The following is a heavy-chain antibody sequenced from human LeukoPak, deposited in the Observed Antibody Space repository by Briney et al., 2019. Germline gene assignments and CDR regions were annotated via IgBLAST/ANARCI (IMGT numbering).Heavy chain of an antibody. CDR1: GGSISGYY. CDR3: ARSVVTLYWYFDL. D-gene: IGHD4-23*01. CDR2: IYYSGST. V-gene: IGHV4-59*01. Sequence: SETLSLTCTVSGGSISGYYYHWIRQPPGKRPEWIGYIYYSGSTNYNPSLKSRVTISLDTSKNQFSLKLSPVTTADTAVYYCARSVVTLYWYFDLWGRGTLVTVSS. J-gene: IGHJ2*01.